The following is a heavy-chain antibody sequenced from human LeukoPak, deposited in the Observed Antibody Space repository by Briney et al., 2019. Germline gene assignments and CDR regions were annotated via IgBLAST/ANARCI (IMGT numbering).Heavy chain of an antibody. V-gene: IGHV4-59*01. CDR2: IYYSGST. Sequence: PSETLSLTCTVSGGSIRTYYWSWIRQPPGKGLEWIGYIYYSGSTNYNPSLKSRVTISVDTSKNQFSLKLSSVTAADTAVYYCARVSRQQLVIDYWGQGTLVTVSS. CDR1: GGSIRTYY. D-gene: IGHD6-13*01. CDR3: ARVSRQQLVIDY. J-gene: IGHJ4*02.